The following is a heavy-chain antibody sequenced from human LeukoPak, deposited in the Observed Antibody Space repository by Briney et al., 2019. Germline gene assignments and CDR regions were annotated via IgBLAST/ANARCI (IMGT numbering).Heavy chain of an antibody. D-gene: IGHD3-3*01. CDR3: ARSRQIFGVAENWFDP. Sequence: SETLSLTCAVYGGSFSGYYWSWIRQPPGKGLEWIGEVNHSGGTNYNPSLKSRVTISVDTSKNQFSLNLTSVTAADTAVYYCARSRQIFGVAENWFDPWGQGTLVTVSS. J-gene: IGHJ5*02. V-gene: IGHV4-34*01. CDR2: VNHSGGT. CDR1: GGSFSGYY.